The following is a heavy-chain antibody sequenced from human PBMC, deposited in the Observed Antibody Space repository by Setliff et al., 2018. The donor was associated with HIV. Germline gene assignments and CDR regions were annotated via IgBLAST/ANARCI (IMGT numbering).Heavy chain of an antibody. Sequence: SETLSLTCAVYGGSLSGYHWSWIRQSPGKGLEWIGEINHSGSTNYNPSLKSRVTISVDTSKNQFSLKLSSVTAADTAVYYCARGAIAVAGISYYYYGMDVWGQGTTVTVSS. CDR1: GGSLSGYH. D-gene: IGHD6-19*01. V-gene: IGHV4-34*01. CDR2: INHSGST. CDR3: ARGAIAVAGISYYYYGMDV. J-gene: IGHJ6*02.